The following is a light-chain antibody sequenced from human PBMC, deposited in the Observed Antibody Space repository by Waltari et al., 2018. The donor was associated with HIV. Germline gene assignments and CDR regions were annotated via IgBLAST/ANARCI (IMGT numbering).Light chain of an antibody. CDR1: SLRSYY. J-gene: IGLJ2*01. Sequence: SSELTQDPAVSVALGQTVRITCQGDSLRSYYASWYQQKPGQAPVLVIYGKNNRPSGIPDRCSGSSSGNTASLTITGAQAEDEADYYCNSRDSSGNHHVVFGGGTKLTVL. V-gene: IGLV3-19*01. CDR3: NSRDSSGNHHVV. CDR2: GKN.